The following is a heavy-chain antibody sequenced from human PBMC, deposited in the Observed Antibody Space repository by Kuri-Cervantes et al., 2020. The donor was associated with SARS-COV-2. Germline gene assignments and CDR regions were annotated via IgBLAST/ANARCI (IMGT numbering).Heavy chain of an antibody. D-gene: IGHD3-3*01. J-gene: IGHJ4*02. V-gene: IGHV4-39*01. CDR1: GDSISNTNYY. CDR3: ARYFWSGAYYFDY. CDR2: VSYSGSA. Sequence: SETLSLTYTVSGDSISNTNYYWGWIRQPPGKGLEWIGSVSYSGSAYYNPSLKSRVTIFVDTSKNQLSLWLTSVTAADTAVYYCARYFWSGAYYFDYWGQETLVTVSS.